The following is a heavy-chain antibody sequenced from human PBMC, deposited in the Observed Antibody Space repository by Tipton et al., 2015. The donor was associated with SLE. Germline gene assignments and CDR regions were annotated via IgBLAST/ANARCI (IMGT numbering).Heavy chain of an antibody. D-gene: IGHD3-10*01. CDR2: IFHSGST. CDR1: GGSISSYY. CDR3: ARGAKERITLVRVRPYYFDY. J-gene: IGHJ4*01. Sequence: TLSLTCTVSGGSISSYYWSWIRQPPGKALEWIGYIFHSGSTNHNPSLKSRVTISVDTSRNQFSLNLSSLTAADTAVYYCARGAKERITLVRVRPYYFDYWGQGSLVTVSS. V-gene: IGHV4-59*12.